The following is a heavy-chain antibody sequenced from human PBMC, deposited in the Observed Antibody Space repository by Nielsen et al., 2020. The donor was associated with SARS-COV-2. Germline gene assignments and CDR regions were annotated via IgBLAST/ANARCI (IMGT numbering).Heavy chain of an antibody. J-gene: IGHJ6*02. V-gene: IGHV3-7*01. Sequence: GESLKISCAAHGFPFSTYWMTWVRQAPGKGLEWVANINQDGSEKYYVGSVDGRVTISRDNSKNTLYLQMNSLRAEDTAVYYCAKGTGGSYYYGMDVWGQGTTVTVSS. CDR1: GFPFSTYW. CDR2: INQDGSEK. CDR3: AKGTGGSYYYGMDV. D-gene: IGHD1-26*01.